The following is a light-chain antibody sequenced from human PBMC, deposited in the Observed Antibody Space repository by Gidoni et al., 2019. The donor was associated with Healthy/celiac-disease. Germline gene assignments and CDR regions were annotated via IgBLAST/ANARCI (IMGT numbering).Light chain of an antibody. CDR1: QDISNY. V-gene: IGKV1-33*01. CDR3: QQYDNLPPFT. CDR2: DAS. J-gene: IGKJ3*01. Sequence: DIQMTQSPSSLSASVGDRVTITCQARQDISNYLNWYQQKPGKAPKLLIYDASNLETGVPSRFSVSGSGTDFTFTISSLQPEDIATYYCQQYDNLPPFTFGPGTKVDIK.